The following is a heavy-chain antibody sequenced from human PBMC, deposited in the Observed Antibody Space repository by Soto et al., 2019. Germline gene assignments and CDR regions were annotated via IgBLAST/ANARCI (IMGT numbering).Heavy chain of an antibody. V-gene: IGHV4-31*03. D-gene: IGHD4-17*01. CDR2: IYYSGST. CDR3: AREYYGGNRDYYYYYGMDV. Sequence: SETLSLTCTVFGGSISSGGYYWSWIRQHPGKGLEWIGYIYYSGSTYYNPSLKSRVTIPVDTSKNQFSLKLSSVTAADTAVYYCAREYYGGNRDYYYYYGMDVWGQGTTVTVSS. CDR1: GGSISSGGYY. J-gene: IGHJ6*02.